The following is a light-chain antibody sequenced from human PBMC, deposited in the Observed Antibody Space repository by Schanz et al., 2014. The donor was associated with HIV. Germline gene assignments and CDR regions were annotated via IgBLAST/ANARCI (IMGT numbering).Light chain of an antibody. Sequence: QSVLTQPPSVSGAPGQRVTISCTGSSSNIGAGYDVHWYQHLPETAPKLLIYGNSNRPSGVPDRFSGSKSGTSASLVITGLQAEDEADYYCAAWDVNLNGPVFGGGTKLTVL. V-gene: IGLV1-40*01. J-gene: IGLJ2*01. CDR2: GNS. CDR1: SSNIGAGYD. CDR3: AAWDVNLNGPV.